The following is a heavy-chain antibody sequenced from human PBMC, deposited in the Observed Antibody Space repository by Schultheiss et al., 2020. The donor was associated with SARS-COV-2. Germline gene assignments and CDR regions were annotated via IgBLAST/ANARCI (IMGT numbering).Heavy chain of an antibody. D-gene: IGHD4-17*01. V-gene: IGHV4-59*10. J-gene: IGHJ2*01. CDR1: GGSISSYY. CDR3: ARVRPSDYGDYVYWYFDL. Sequence: SQTLSITCAVSGGSISSYYWSWIRQPPGKGLEWIGRIYTSGSTNYNPSLKSRVTMSVDTSKNQFSLKLSSVTAADTAVYYCARVRPSDYGDYVYWYFDLWGRGTLVTVSS. CDR2: IYTSGST.